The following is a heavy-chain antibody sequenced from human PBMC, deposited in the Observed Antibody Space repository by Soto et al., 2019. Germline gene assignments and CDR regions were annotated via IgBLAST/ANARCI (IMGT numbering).Heavy chain of an antibody. CDR2: IIPIFGTA. CDR1: GGTFSSYA. V-gene: IGHV1-69*13. CDR3: ARVRHTTVAGTIYYYYGMDV. D-gene: IGHD4-17*01. Sequence: SVKVSCKASGGTFSSYAISWVRQAPGQGLEWMGGIIPIFGTANYAQKFQGRVTITADESTSTAYMELSSLRSEDTAVYYCARVRHTTVAGTIYYYYGMDVWGQGTTVTVSS. J-gene: IGHJ6*02.